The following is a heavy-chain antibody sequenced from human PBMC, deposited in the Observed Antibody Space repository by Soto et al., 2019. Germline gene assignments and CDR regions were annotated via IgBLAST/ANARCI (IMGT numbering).Heavy chain of an antibody. J-gene: IGHJ5*02. CDR2: IYYSGST. V-gene: IGHV4-59*01. CDR1: GGSISSYY. D-gene: IGHD5-18*01. Sequence: PSETLSLTCTVSGGSISSYYWSWIRQPPGKGLEWIGYIYYSGSTNYSPSLKSRVTISVDTSKNQFSLKLSSVTAADTAVYYCATVDTAMQLFDPWGQGTLVTVSS. CDR3: ATVDTAMQLFDP.